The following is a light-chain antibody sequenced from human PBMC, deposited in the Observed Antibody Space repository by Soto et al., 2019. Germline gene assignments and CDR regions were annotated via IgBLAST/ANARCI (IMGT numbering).Light chain of an antibody. CDR1: QSVSSSY. Sequence: EIVLTQSPGTLYISPGERATLSCRASQSVSSSYLAWYQQKPGQAPRLLIYGASSRATGIPDRFSGSGSGTDFTLTISRLEPEDFAVYYCQQYGSSLPWTFGQGTKV. J-gene: IGKJ1*01. CDR3: QQYGSSLPWT. V-gene: IGKV3-20*01. CDR2: GAS.